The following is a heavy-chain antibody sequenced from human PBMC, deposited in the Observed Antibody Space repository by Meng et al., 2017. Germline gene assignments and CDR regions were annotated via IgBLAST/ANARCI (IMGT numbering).Heavy chain of an antibody. CDR2: ISSSGSTI. CDR1: GFTFSDHY. D-gene: IGHD2-15*01. J-gene: IGHJ4*02. CDR3: AKSPIVVVAATYYFDY. V-gene: IGHV3-11*04. Sequence: GESLKISCAASGFTFSDHYMSWIRQAPGKGLEWVSYISSSGSTIYYADSVKGRFTISRDNAKNSLYLQMNSLRAEDTAVYYCAKSPIVVVAATYYFDYWGQGTLVTVSS.